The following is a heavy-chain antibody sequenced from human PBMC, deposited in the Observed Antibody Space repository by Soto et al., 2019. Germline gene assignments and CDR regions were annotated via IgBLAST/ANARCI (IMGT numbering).Heavy chain of an antibody. CDR3: ARDRGYSYDQFDP. CDR2: IVVGSGNT. D-gene: IGHD5-18*01. J-gene: IGHJ5*02. CDR1: GFTFTSSA. Sequence: SVKVSCKASGFTFTSSAVQWVRQARGQRLEWIGWIVVGSGNTNYAQKFQERVTITRDMSTSTAYMELSSLRSEDTAVYYCARDRGYSYDQFDPWGQGTLVTVSS. V-gene: IGHV1-58*01.